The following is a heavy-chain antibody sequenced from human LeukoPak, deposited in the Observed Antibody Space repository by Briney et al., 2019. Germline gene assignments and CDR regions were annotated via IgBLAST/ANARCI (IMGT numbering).Heavy chain of an antibody. CDR2: ISGSGGST. J-gene: IGHJ4*02. D-gene: IGHD4-17*01. CDR3: AENQLTTVTRLDY. Sequence: PGGSLRLSCAASGFTFSSYAMSWVRQAPGKGLEWVSAISGSGGSTYYADSVKGRFTISRDSSKNTLYLQTNSLRAEDTAVYYCAENQLTTVTRLDYWGQGTLVTVSS. V-gene: IGHV3-23*01. CDR1: GFTFSSYA.